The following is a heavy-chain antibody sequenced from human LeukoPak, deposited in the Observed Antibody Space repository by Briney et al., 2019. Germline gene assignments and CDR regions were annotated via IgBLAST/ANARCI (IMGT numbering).Heavy chain of an antibody. CDR2: ISAYNGNT. D-gene: IGHD3-3*01. V-gene: IGHV1-18*01. J-gene: IGHJ4*02. CDR3: ARGAPLETDLVY. Sequence: ASVKVSCKASGYTFTSYGISWVRQAPGQGLEWMGWISAYNGNTNYAQKFQGRVTMTRDTSISTAYMELSRLRSDDTAVYYCARGAPLETDLVYWGQGTLVTVSS. CDR1: GYTFTSYG.